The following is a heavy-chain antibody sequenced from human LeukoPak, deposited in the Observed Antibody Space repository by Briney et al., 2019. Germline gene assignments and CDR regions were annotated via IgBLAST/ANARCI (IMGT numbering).Heavy chain of an antibody. CDR2: IDSAGGGT. CDR1: GFTLSSCA. J-gene: IGHJ4*02. Sequence: GESLKISCAAAGFTLSSCALKWFLQVPGKGLACVSRIDSAGGGTAYADSVKGRFSISRDNSKNTLDLQMNFLRVEDTGVYYCVRDDSNGVDYWGPGTLVTVPS. D-gene: IGHD5-18*01. CDR3: VRDDSNGVDY. V-gene: IGHV3-74*01.